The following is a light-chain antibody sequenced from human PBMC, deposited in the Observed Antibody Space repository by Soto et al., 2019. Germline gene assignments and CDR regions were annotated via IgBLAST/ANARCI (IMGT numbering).Light chain of an antibody. Sequence: DIQMTQSPSTLSASVGDRVTITFRASQSISIWLAWYQQKPVKAPKLLIYDASSLESGVPSRFSGSGSGTEFTLTISSLQPDDFATYYCQQYNSYPITFGQGTRLEIK. CDR3: QQYNSYPIT. CDR2: DAS. V-gene: IGKV1-5*01. J-gene: IGKJ5*01. CDR1: QSISIW.